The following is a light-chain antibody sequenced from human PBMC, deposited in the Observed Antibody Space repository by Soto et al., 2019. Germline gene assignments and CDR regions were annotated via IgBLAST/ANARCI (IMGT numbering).Light chain of an antibody. CDR1: QSVGSNH. CDR3: QQYSWAPIT. Sequence: ENVLTQSPGTLSLSPGERATLSCRSSQSVGSNHLAWYQQKPGQAPRLLIYGASTRATGIPARFSGSGSGTDFTLTISRLETEDSAVYYCQQYSWAPITFGQGTRLEI. V-gene: IGKV3-20*01. CDR2: GAS. J-gene: IGKJ5*01.